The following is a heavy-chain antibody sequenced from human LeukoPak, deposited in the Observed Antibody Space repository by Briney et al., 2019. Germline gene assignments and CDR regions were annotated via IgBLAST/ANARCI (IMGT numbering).Heavy chain of an antibody. V-gene: IGHV3-23*01. D-gene: IGHD5-12*01. Sequence: PGGSLRLSCAASGLNFSSYAMSWVRQAPGKGLEWVSAISGSGGSTYYADSVKGRFTISRDNSNNTLYLQMNSLRAEDTAVYYCAKGADRIRGYYFDYWGQGTLVTVSS. CDR2: ISGSGGST. CDR1: GLNFSSYA. CDR3: AKGADRIRGYYFDY. J-gene: IGHJ4*02.